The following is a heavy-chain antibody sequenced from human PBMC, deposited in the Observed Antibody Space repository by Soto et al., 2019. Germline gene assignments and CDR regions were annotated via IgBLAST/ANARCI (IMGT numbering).Heavy chain of an antibody. J-gene: IGHJ3*02. D-gene: IGHD3-22*01. Sequence: EVQLLESGGGLVQPGGSLRLSCAASGFTFSSYAMSWVRQAPGKGLEWVSAISGSGGSTYYADSVKGRFTISRDNSKNTLYLQMNSLRAEDTAVYYCAKDAGYYYDSSGYYGRAAFDIWGQGTMVTVSS. V-gene: IGHV3-23*01. CDR2: ISGSGGST. CDR3: AKDAGYYYDSSGYYGRAAFDI. CDR1: GFTFSSYA.